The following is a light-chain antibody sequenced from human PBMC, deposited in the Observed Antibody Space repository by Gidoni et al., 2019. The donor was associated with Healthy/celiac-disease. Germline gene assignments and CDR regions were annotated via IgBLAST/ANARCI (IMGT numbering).Light chain of an antibody. J-gene: IGLJ3*02. CDR1: SSNIGAGYE. V-gene: IGLV1-40*01. Sequence: QSVLTQPPTVSGAPGQRVTLACTGSSSNIGAGYEVPWYQQLPGTAPKLLIYGNSNRPAVVPDRFSGSKSGTSASLAITGLQAEDEADYYCQSYDSSLSSRVFGGGTKLTVL. CDR2: GNS. CDR3: QSYDSSLSSRV.